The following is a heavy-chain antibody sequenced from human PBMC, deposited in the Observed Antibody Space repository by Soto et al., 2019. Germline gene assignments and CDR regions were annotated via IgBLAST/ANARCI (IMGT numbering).Heavy chain of an antibody. Sequence: SGGSLRLSCAASGFTFSTSWMNWVRQPPGKGLEWVANIKEDGSEKYYVDSVKGRITISRDNAKNSLYLQMDSLRAEDTAVYYCARGISVAGTLKWGFDYWGQGTLVTVSS. D-gene: IGHD6-19*01. CDR3: ARGISVAGTLKWGFDY. J-gene: IGHJ4*02. V-gene: IGHV3-7*04. CDR1: GFTFSTSW. CDR2: IKEDGSEK.